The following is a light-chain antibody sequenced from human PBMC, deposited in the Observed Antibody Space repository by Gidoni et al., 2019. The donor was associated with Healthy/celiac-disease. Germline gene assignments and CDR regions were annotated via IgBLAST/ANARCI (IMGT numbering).Light chain of an antibody. CDR1: QSVSSN. J-gene: IGKJ1*01. Sequence: EIVMTQSPATLSVSPGERATLSCRASQSVSSNLAWYQQKPGQAPRLLIYGASTRATGIPARFSGSGSGTEFTLTISSLQSEDFAVYYCQQYNNWPLQTFXQXTKVEIK. CDR3: QQYNNWPLQT. V-gene: IGKV3-15*01. CDR2: GAS.